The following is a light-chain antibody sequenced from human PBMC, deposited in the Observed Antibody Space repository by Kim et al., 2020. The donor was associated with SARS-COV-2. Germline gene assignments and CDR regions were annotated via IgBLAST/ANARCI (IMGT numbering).Light chain of an antibody. Sequence: PGERATLACRASQSVGTYLGWYQHKPGQAPRLLIYGASNRATGIPARFSGSGSGTDFTLTISSLEPEDFAVYYCQQRSNWPLTFGGGTKVDIK. CDR3: QQRSNWPLT. CDR1: QSVGTY. CDR2: GAS. J-gene: IGKJ4*01. V-gene: IGKV3-11*01.